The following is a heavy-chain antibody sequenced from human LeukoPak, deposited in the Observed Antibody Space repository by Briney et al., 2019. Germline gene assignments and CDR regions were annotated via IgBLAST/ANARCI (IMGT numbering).Heavy chain of an antibody. CDR1: GGSISSYY. Sequence: PSETLSLTCTVPGGSISSYYWSWIAQPPGKGLDWTRPIYYSGSTNYNPSLKSRITISVDTSKNQFSLKLSSVTAADTAVYYCARDARYFGWLLPPPDAFDIWGQGTMVTVSS. CDR2: IYYSGST. V-gene: IGHV4-59*01. J-gene: IGHJ3*02. CDR3: ARDARYFGWLLPPPDAFDI. D-gene: IGHD3-9*01.